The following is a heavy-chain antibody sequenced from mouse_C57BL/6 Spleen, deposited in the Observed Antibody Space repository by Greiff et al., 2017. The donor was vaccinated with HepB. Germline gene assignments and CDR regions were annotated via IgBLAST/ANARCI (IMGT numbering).Heavy chain of an antibody. CDR2: ISSGGSYT. CDR3: ARLTGTRYFDY. D-gene: IGHD4-1*01. J-gene: IGHJ2*01. V-gene: IGHV5-6*02. Sequence: DVMLVESGGDLVKPGGSLKLSCAASGFTFSSYGMSWVRQTPDKRLEWVATISSGGSYTYYPDSVKGRFTISRDNAKNTLYLQMSSLKSEDTAMYYCARLTGTRYFDYWGQGTTLTVSS. CDR1: GFTFSSYG.